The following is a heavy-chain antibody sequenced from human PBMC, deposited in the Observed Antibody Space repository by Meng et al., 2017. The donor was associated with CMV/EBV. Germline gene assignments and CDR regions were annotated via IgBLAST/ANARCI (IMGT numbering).Heavy chain of an antibody. D-gene: IGHD1-7*01. CDR2: IYSGGST. Sequence: GESLKISCAASGFTVSSNYMSWVRQAPGKGLEWVSVIYSGGSTYHADSVKGRFTISRDNSKNTLYLQMNSLRAEDTAVYYCSRGWDNWNFFWFDPWGQGTLVTVSS. V-gene: IGHV3-53*01. J-gene: IGHJ5*02. CDR1: GFTVSSNY. CDR3: SRGWDNWNFFWFDP.